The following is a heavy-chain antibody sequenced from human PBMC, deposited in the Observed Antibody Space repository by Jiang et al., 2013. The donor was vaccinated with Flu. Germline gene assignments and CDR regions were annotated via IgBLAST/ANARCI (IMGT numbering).Heavy chain of an antibody. CDR3: ARDPRTIAAVGTYYYFGMDV. Sequence: PGASVKVSCKASGYTFAGYDISWVRQAPGQGLEWLGWISPYSGNTKYAQKLQGRVTMTTDTSTNTTYMELRSLRSDDTAVYYCARDPRTIAAVGTYYYFGMDVWGQGTAVTVSS. CDR2: ISPYSGNT. D-gene: IGHD6-13*01. J-gene: IGHJ6*02. V-gene: IGHV1-18*04. CDR1: GYTFAGYD.